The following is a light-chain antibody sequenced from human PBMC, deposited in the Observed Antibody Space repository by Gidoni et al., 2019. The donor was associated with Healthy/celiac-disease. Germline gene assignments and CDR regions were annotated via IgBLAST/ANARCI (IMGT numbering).Light chain of an antibody. V-gene: IGKV2-28*01. Sequence: DIVMTQSPLSLPVTPGEPASISCRSSQSLLHSNGYNYLDWYRQKPGQSPQLLIYLGSNRASGVPDRFSGSGSGTDFTLKISRGEAEDVGVYYCRQALQTPAFGQGTRLEIK. J-gene: IGKJ5*01. CDR2: LGS. CDR3: RQALQTPA. CDR1: QSLLHSNGYNY.